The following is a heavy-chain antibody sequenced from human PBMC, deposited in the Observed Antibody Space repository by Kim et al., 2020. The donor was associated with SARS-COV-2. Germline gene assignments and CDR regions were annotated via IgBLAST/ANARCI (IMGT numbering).Heavy chain of an antibody. V-gene: IGHV1-3*01. D-gene: IGHD3-10*01. CDR3: ARAGPKLLWFGELYPDAFDI. J-gene: IGHJ3*02. Sequence: ASVKVSCKASGYTFTSYAMHWVRQAPGQRLEWMGWINAGNGNTKYSQKFQGRVTITRDTSASTAYMELSSLRSEDTAVYYCARAGPKLLWFGELYPDAFDIWGQGTMVTVSS. CDR1: GYTFTSYA. CDR2: INAGNGNT.